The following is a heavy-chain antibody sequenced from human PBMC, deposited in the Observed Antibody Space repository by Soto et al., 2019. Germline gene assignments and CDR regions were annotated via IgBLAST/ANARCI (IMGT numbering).Heavy chain of an antibody. D-gene: IGHD3-22*01. CDR1: GYTFIDYY. V-gene: IGHV1-2*02. J-gene: IGHJ5*02. CDR3: ARGFYDSSGFFYAGWFGP. CDR2: IIPKSGDT. Sequence: QVHLVQSGAEVKKPGASVNVSCKASGYTFIDYYIHWLRQAPGQGPEWMGWIIPKSGDTKYSEKFQGRVAMTRDTSINTAYMAMTSLRSDDTAVYYCARGFYDSSGFFYAGWFGPWGQGTLVTVSS.